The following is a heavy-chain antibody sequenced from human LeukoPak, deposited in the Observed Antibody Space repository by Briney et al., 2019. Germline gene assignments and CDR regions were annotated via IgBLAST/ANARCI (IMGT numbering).Heavy chain of an antibody. CDR1: GFTFSSYG. CDR2: IYSGGST. Sequence: AGGSLRLSCAASGFTFSSYGMHWVRQAPGKGLEWVSVIYSGGSTYYADPVKGRFTISRDNSKNTLYLQMNSLRAEDTAVYYCAKDARLYDSSGYFDYWGQGTLVTVFS. D-gene: IGHD3-22*01. V-gene: IGHV3-NL1*01. CDR3: AKDARLYDSSGYFDY. J-gene: IGHJ4*02.